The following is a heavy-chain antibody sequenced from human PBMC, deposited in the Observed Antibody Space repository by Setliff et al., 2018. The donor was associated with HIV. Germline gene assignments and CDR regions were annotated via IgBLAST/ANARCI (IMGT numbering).Heavy chain of an antibody. CDR3: ARGGLVDSSGYYYRSGGAFDI. V-gene: IGHV1-2*04. Sequence: VASVKVSCKASGYTFTGYYMHWVRQAPGQGLEWMGWINPNSGGTNYAQKFQGWVTMTRDTSISTAYMELSRLRSDDTAVYYCARGGLVDSSGYYYRSGGAFDIWGQGTMVTVSS. D-gene: IGHD3-22*01. CDR1: GYTFTGYY. CDR2: INPNSGGT. J-gene: IGHJ3*02.